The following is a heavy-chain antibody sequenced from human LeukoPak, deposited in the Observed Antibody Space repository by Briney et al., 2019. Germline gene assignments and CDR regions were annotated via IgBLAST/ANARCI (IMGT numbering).Heavy chain of an antibody. J-gene: IGHJ5*02. CDR3: ARDNRSIRYYYDSSGYPRDWFDP. CDR1: GGSISSHY. D-gene: IGHD3-22*01. Sequence: SETLSLTCTVSGGSISSHYWSWIRQPAGKGLEWIGRIYTSGSTNYNPSLKSRVTMSVDTSKNQFSLKLSSVTAADTAVYYCARDNRSIRYYYDSSGYPRDWFDPWGQGTLVTVSS. CDR2: IYTSGST. V-gene: IGHV4-4*07.